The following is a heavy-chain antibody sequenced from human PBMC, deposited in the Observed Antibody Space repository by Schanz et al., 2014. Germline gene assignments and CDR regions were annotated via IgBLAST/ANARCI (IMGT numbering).Heavy chain of an antibody. CDR1: EFTFNTYC. Sequence: EVQLVESGGGLVQPGGSLRLSCAASEFTFNTYCMSWVRQAPGKGLEWVASINQDGYDKHYVDSVEGRFTISRDNAKKSLYLQMNTLRAEDTAVYYCATEGPRGTRHPINYYYAMDNWGQGTKVTV. D-gene: IGHD6-6*01. J-gene: IGHJ6*02. V-gene: IGHV3-7*01. CDR3: ATEGPRGTRHPINYYYAMDN. CDR2: INQDGYDK.